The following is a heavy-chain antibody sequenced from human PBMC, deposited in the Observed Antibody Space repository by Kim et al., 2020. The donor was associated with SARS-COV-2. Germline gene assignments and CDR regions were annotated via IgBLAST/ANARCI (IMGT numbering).Heavy chain of an antibody. CDR1: GFTFSSYA. J-gene: IGHJ4*02. CDR3: ARDGIESDYGYVCYFDY. Sequence: GGSLRLSCAASGFTFSSYAMHWVRQAPGKGLEWVAVISYDGSNKYYADSVKGRFTISRDNSKNTLYLQMNSLRAEDTAVYYCARDGIESDYGYVCYFDYWGQGTLVTVSS. D-gene: IGHD4-17*01. CDR2: ISYDGSNK. V-gene: IGHV3-30-3*01.